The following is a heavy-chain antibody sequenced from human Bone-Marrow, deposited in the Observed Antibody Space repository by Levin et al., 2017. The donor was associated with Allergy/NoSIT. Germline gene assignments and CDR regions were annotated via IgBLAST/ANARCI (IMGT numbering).Heavy chain of an antibody. V-gene: IGHV3-30*18. CDR2: ISYDGSNK. CDR1: GFTFSDYG. J-gene: IGHJ4*02. D-gene: IGHD6-19*01. Sequence: PGGSLRLSCAASGFTFSDYGIHWVRQAPGKGLECVAVISYDGSNKYYADSVKGRFTISRDNSKNTLYLQMNSLRAEDTAVYYCAKDRSSVWYSGLDYWGQGTLVTVSS. CDR3: AKDRSSVWYSGLDY.